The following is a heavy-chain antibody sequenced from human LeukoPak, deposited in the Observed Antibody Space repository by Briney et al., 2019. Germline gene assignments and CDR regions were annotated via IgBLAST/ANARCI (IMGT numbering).Heavy chain of an antibody. CDR3: ARGVEPLAANTLAY. V-gene: IGHV3-53*01. CDR2: LYSDGNT. Sequence: GGSLRLSCAPSGFTVITNDMTWVRQAPGKGLEWVSVLYSDGNTKYADSVQGRFTISRDNSKNTLYLEMNSLSPDDTAVYYCARGVEPLAANTLAYWGQGTLVTVSS. D-gene: IGHD1-14*01. J-gene: IGHJ4*02. CDR1: GFTVITND.